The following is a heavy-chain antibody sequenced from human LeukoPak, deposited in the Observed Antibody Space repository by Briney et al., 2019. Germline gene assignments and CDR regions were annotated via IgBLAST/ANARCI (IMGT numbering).Heavy chain of an antibody. CDR1: GFIISDYA. CDR3: VKDLYKGDSASWYFSHY. J-gene: IGHJ4*02. D-gene: IGHD6-13*01. V-gene: IGHV3-64D*06. CDR2: ISANGGST. Sequence: TGGSLRLSCSASGFIISDYAMHWVRQAPGKGLEYVSGISANGGSTYHADSVKGRFTISRDTSKNTLYLQMSSLRAEDTAMYYCVKDLYKGDSASWYFSHYWGQGTLVTVSS.